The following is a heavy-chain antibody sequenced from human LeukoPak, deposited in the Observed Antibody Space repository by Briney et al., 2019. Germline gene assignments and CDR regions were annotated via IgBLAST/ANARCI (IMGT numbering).Heavy chain of an antibody. J-gene: IGHJ5*02. V-gene: IGHV1-2*02. CDR3: ARWCIAAAGNKYNWFDP. D-gene: IGHD6-13*01. Sequence: ASVKVSCKASGYTFTGYYTHWVRQAPGQGLEWMGWINPNSGGTNYAQKFQGRVTMTRDTSISTAYMELSRLRSDDTAVYYCARWCIAAAGNKYNWFDPWGQGTLVTVSS. CDR2: INPNSGGT. CDR1: GYTFTGYY.